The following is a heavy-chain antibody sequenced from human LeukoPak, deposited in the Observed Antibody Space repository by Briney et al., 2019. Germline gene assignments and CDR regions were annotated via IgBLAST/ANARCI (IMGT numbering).Heavy chain of an antibody. Sequence: PGGSLRLSCAASGFTFSSYGLNWVRQAPGKGLEWVSTIGTSDTSTYYADSVKGRFTISRDISKNTLYLQMKSLRAEDTAIYYCARGPGLHYFDYWGQGTLVTVSS. CDR1: GFTFSSYG. CDR3: ARGPGLHYFDY. V-gene: IGHV3-23*01. CDR2: IGTSDTST. J-gene: IGHJ4*02.